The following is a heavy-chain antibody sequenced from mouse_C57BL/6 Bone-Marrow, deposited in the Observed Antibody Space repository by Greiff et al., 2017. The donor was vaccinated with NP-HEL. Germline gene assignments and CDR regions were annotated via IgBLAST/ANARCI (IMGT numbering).Heavy chain of an antibody. Sequence: VQLQQSGAELMKPGASVKLSCKATGYTFTGYWIAWVKQRPGTGLEWIGQLYPGDGDTNYNGKFKGKATLTADKYSSTAYMKLRSLTSEDSAVYFCARSSYYRNYWLAYWGQGTLVTGSA. CDR3: ARSSYYRNYWLAY. CDR2: LYPGDGDT. CDR1: GYTFTGYW. V-gene: IGHV1-80*01. J-gene: IGHJ3*01. D-gene: IGHD2-5*01.